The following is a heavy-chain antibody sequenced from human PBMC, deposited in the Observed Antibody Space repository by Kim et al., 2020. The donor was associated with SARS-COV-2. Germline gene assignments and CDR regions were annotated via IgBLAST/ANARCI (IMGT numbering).Heavy chain of an antibody. D-gene: IGHD1-26*01. J-gene: IGHJ4*02. CDR2: ISDNGGGT. CDR3: AKLVVGGTASDY. CDR1: GFTFNNYA. Sequence: GSLRLSCAASGFTFNNYAMSWVRQAPGKGLEWVSAISDNGGGTYYADSVRGRFTISRDNSKNTVYLQMNSLRAEDTAIYYCAKLVVGGTASDYWGQGTLVTVSS. V-gene: IGHV3-23*01.